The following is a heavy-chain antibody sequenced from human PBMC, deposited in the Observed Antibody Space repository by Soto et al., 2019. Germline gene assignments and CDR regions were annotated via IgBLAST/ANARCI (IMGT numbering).Heavy chain of an antibody. J-gene: IGHJ4*02. D-gene: IGHD6-19*01. CDR3: ARIAVAGVYVDY. V-gene: IGHV4-39*01. CDR2: IYYSGST. CDR1: GGSISSSSYY. Sequence: SETLSLTCTVSGGSISSSSYYWGWIRQPPGKGLEWIGSIYYSGSTYYNPSLKSRVTISVDTSKNQFSLKLSSVTAADTAVYYCARIAVAGVYVDYWGQGTLVTVSS.